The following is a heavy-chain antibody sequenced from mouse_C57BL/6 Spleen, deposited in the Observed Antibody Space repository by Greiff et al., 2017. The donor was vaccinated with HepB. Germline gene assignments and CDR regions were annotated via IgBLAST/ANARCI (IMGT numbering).Heavy chain of an antibody. J-gene: IGHJ4*01. CDR1: GFTFSDYY. V-gene: IGHV5-16*01. Sequence: EVKLVESEGGLVQPGSSMKLSCTASGFTFSDYYMAWVRQVPEKGLEWVANINFDGSSTYYLDSLKSRFIISRDNAKNILYLQMSSLKSEDTATYYGARDPSDGYYAMDYWGQGTSVTVSS. CDR3: ARDPSDGYYAMDY. CDR2: INFDGSST. D-gene: IGHD2-3*01.